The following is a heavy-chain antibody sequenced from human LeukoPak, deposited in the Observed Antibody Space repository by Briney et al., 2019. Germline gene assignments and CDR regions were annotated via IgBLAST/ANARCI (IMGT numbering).Heavy chain of an antibody. CDR2: ISAYNGNT. CDR3: ARDKGDYYYDSSGYYDY. J-gene: IGHJ4*02. CDR1: GYTFTVYY. Sequence: ASVTVSFKASGYTFTVYYMHWVRQAPGQGLEWMGWISAYNGNTNYAQKLQGRVTMTTDTSTSTAYMELRSLRSDDTAVYYCARDKGDYYYDSSGYYDYWGQGTLVTVSS. V-gene: IGHV1-18*04. D-gene: IGHD3-22*01.